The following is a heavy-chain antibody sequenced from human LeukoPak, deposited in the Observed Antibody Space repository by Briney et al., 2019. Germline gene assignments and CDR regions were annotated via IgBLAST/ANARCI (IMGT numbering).Heavy chain of an antibody. CDR2: ISGSGGST. J-gene: IGHJ4*02. Sequence: GGSLRLSCAASGFTFSSYGMSWVRQAPGKGLEWVSAISGSGGSTYYADSVKGRLTISRDNSKNTLYLQMNSLRAEDTAVYYCAKFRPRRITMVRGVSPGDYFDYWGQGTLVTVSS. CDR1: GFTFSSYG. D-gene: IGHD3-10*01. V-gene: IGHV3-23*01. CDR3: AKFRPRRITMVRGVSPGDYFDY.